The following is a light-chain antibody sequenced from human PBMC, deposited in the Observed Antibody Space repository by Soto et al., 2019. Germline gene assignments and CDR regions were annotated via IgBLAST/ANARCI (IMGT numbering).Light chain of an antibody. CDR1: QSVSSN. V-gene: IGKV3-15*01. Sequence: EIVMTQSPATLSVSPGERATLSGRASQSVSSNLAWYQQKPGQAHRLLIYGASTRATGIPARFSGSGSGTEFTLTISSLQSEDFAVYYGQQYNNWPTITFGQGTRLEIK. CDR3: QQYNNWPTIT. CDR2: GAS. J-gene: IGKJ5*01.